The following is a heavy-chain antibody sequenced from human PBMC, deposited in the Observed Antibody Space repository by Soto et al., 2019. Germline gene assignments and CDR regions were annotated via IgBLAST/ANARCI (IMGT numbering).Heavy chain of an antibody. V-gene: IGHV5-51*03. J-gene: IGHJ4*02. CDR2: IYPGDSDV. Sequence: DVQLVLSGAEVKKPGESLRISCKGSGYDFSAYWINWVRQMPGKGLEWMGTIYPGDSDVRYSPSFQGQVTISVDKSISIAYWQWSSLKASDTAIYYCARTDYGSGTFDSWGQGTLVTVSS. CDR1: GYDFSAYW. CDR3: ARTDYGSGTFDS. D-gene: IGHD3-10*01.